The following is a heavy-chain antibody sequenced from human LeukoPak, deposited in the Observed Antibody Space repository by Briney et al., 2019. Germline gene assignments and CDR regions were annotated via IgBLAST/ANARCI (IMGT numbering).Heavy chain of an antibody. J-gene: IGHJ6*02. CDR3: ARDDGAGGLDV. V-gene: IGHV1-3*01. CDR1: GYTFNTYG. Sequence: ASVTVPCTASGYTFNTYGLHWVRQAPGQGLEWVGWIIAGNGDTKYLQKFQDRVAITTDTSADTGFMELFRLRSEDTAVYYCARDDGAGGLDVWGQGTPVTVSS. CDR2: IIAGNGDT. D-gene: IGHD1-26*01.